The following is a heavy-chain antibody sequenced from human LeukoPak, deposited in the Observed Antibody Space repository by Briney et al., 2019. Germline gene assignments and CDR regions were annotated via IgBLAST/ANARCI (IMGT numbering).Heavy chain of an antibody. V-gene: IGHV1-2*02. Sequence: ASVKVSCKASGYTFTGYYMHWVRQAPGQGLEWMEWINPNSGGTNYAQKFQGRVTMTRDTSISTAYMELSRLRSDDTAVYYCARDRGSSWYPVYYYYYGMDVWGQGTTVTVSS. J-gene: IGHJ6*02. CDR3: ARDRGSSWYPVYYYYYGMDV. CDR1: GYTFTGYY. D-gene: IGHD6-13*01. CDR2: INPNSGGT.